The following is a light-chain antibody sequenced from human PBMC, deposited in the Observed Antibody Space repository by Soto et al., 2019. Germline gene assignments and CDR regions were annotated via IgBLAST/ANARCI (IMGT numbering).Light chain of an antibody. V-gene: IGLV1-44*01. J-gene: IGLJ2*01. CDR1: SSNIGSTP. CDR2: SNN. CDR3: AAWDDSLNGVV. Sequence: QSVLTQPPSASGTPGQRVTISCSGSSSNIGSTPVNWYQHLPGTAPKLLIYSNNQRPSGVPDRFSGSKSGTSASLAINGLQSEDEAEYYCAAWDDSLNGVVFGGGTKLTVL.